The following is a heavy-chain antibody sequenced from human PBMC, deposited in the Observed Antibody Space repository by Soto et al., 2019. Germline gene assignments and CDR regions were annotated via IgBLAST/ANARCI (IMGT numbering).Heavy chain of an antibody. J-gene: IGHJ5*02. Sequence: GGSLRLSCAASGFTFSSYGMHWVRQAPGKGLEWVAVIWYDGSNKYYADSVKGRFTISRDNSKNTLYLQMNSLRAEDTAVYYCARSNGDYELRDWFDPWGQGTLVTSPQ. D-gene: IGHD4-17*01. CDR3: ARSNGDYELRDWFDP. CDR2: IWYDGSNK. CDR1: GFTFSSYG. V-gene: IGHV3-33*01.